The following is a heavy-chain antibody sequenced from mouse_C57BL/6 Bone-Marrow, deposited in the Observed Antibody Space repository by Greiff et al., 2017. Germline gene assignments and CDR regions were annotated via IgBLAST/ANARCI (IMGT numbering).Heavy chain of an antibody. D-gene: IGHD1-1*01. CDR2: IDPNSGGT. V-gene: IGHV1-72*01. CDR1: GYTFTSYW. CDR3: GRGGKYYGRSGGFAY. Sequence: VQLQQPGAELVKPGASVKLSCKASGYTFTSYWMHWVKQRPGRGLEWIGRIDPNSGGTKYNEKFKSKATLTVDKPSSTAYMQLSSLTSEGSAVYYCGRGGKYYGRSGGFAYWGQGTLVTVSA. J-gene: IGHJ3*01.